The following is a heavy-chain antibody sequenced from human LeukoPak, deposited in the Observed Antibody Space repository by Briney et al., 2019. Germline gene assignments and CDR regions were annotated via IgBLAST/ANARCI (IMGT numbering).Heavy chain of an antibody. V-gene: IGHV3-48*03. J-gene: IGHJ3*02. D-gene: IGHD1-26*01. CDR3: ARFKASGSYFFALDI. CDR1: GFTFSSYE. CDR2: ISSSGSTI. Sequence: GGSLRLSCAASGFTFSSYEMNWVRQAPGKGLEWVSYISSSGSTIYYADSVKGRFTISRDNAKNSLYLQMNSLRAEDTAVYYCARFKASGSYFFALDIWGQGTMVTVSS.